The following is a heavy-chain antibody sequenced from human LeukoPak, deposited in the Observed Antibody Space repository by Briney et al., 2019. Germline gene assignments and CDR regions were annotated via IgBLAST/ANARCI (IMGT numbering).Heavy chain of an antibody. CDR3: ARGRASIAARRVGYYYYYMDV. CDR2: INHSGST. Sequence: PSETLSLTCAVYGGSFSGYYWSWIRQPPGKGLEWIGEINHSGSTNYNPSLKSRVTISVDTSKNQLSLKLSSVTAADTAVYYCARGRASIAARRVGYYYYYMDVWGKGTTVTVSS. CDR1: GGSFSGYY. V-gene: IGHV4-34*01. J-gene: IGHJ6*03. D-gene: IGHD6-6*01.